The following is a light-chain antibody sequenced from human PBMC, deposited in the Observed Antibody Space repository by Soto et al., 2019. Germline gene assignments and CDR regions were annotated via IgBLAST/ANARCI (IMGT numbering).Light chain of an antibody. V-gene: IGKV3-20*01. CDR2: GAS. CDR1: QSVSRTY. CDR3: QQYDRSPFT. Sequence: EIVLTQSPGTLSLSPGERATLSYRASQSVSRTYLAWYQQTPGQAPRLLIYGASNRATGVPDRFSGSGSGTDFTLTISGLEPEDFAVYYCQQYDRSPFTFGQGTRLEIK. J-gene: IGKJ5*01.